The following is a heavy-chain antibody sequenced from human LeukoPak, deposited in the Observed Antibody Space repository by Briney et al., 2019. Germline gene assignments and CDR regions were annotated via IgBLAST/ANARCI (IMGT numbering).Heavy chain of an antibody. Sequence: SETLSLTCTVSGGSISDNYWSWIRQPAGKGLEWIGRIYTSGNTYYNPSLKSRVTISLDKSLIQFSLDLTSVTAADTAVYYCASAGGGSYYGNGFDIWGQVTTVTVSS. CDR3: ASAGGGSYYGNGFDI. J-gene: IGHJ3*02. V-gene: IGHV4-4*07. D-gene: IGHD1-26*01. CDR1: GGSISDNY. CDR2: IYTSGNT.